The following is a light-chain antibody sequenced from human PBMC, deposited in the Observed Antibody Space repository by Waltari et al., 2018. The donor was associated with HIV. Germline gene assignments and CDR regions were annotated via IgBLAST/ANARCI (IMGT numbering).Light chain of an antibody. CDR2: SNN. Sequence: QSVLTQPPSASGTPGQRVTISCSGRNSNIGSNTVNWYQQLPGTAPKLLIYSNNQRPAGVPDRFSGSKSGTSASLAISGLQSEDEADYYCATWDDSLNGWVFGGGTKLTVL. J-gene: IGLJ3*02. V-gene: IGLV1-44*01. CDR1: NSNIGSNT. CDR3: ATWDDSLNGWV.